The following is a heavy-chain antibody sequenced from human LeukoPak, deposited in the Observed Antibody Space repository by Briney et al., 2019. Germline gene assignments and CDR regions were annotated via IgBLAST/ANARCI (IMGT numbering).Heavy chain of an antibody. Sequence: PGGTLRLSCAASGFSFRSHGMNWVRQAPGKGLEWVSGISPCGGITYYKDSVRGRFTIFRDNAKNSLYQQMSSLRAEDTAVYYCARGDTAMVDYYYYMDVWGKGTTVTISS. D-gene: IGHD5-18*01. V-gene: IGHV3-21*01. J-gene: IGHJ6*03. CDR1: GFSFRSHG. CDR2: ISPCGGIT. CDR3: ARGDTAMVDYYYYMDV.